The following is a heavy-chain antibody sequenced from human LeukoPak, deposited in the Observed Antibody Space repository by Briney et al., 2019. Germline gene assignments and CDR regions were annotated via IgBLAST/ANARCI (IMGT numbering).Heavy chain of an antibody. V-gene: IGHV3-49*04. CDR1: GFTFGDYA. CDR2: IQAKAYGGAT. CDR3: TRAPHPRCSSSGCYLDY. D-gene: IGHD2-2*01. J-gene: IGHJ4*02. Sequence: GRSLRLSCSTSGFTFGDYAMSWVRQAPGKGLEWVGFIQAKAYGGATKYAAAVNGRFSISRDDSQSIANLQMNDLKTEDTAVYYCTRAPHPRCSSSGCYLDYWGQGTLVTVSS.